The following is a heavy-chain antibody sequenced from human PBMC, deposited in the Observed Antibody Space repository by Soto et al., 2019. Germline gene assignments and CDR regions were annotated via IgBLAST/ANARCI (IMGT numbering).Heavy chain of an antibody. CDR2: FDPEDGET. CDR1: GYTLTELS. D-gene: IGHD2-2*01. Sequence: ASVKVSCKVSGYTLTELSMHWVRQAPGKGLEWMGGFDPEDGETIYAQKFQGRVTMTEDTSTDTAYMELSSLRSEDTAVYYCARSGYCSSTSCDLKWDYYYYYGMDVWGQGTTVTVSS. J-gene: IGHJ6*02. CDR3: ARSGYCSSTSCDLKWDYYYYYGMDV. V-gene: IGHV1-24*01.